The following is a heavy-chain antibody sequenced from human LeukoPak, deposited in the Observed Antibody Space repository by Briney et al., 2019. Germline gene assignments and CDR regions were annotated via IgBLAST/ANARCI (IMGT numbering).Heavy chain of an antibody. V-gene: IGHV3-21*06. Sequence: GGSLRLSCAASGFTFSDYNMNWVRQAPGKGREWVSVISSSSTYIYYADSMKGRYTISRDNAKNSLYLQMNSVRAEDTAVYYCARVSTAVSLAIDYWGQGTLVTVST. CDR2: ISSSSTYI. J-gene: IGHJ4*02. CDR1: GFTFSDYN. D-gene: IGHD6-13*01. CDR3: ARVSTAVSLAIDY.